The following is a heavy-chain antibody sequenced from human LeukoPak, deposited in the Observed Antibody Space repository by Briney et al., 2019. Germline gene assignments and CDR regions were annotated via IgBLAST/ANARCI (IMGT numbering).Heavy chain of an antibody. CDR3: ATDYSNFYGMDV. CDR1: GGSVNSGSYF. CDR2: IQNSART. V-gene: IGHV4-61*01. J-gene: IGHJ6*02. Sequence: SETLSLTCTVSGGSVNSGSYFWSWIRQPPGKGLEWIGYIQNSARTDYNPSLESRVTISVDSSKDQFSLRLSSVTAADTAVYYCATDYSNFYGMDVWGQGTTVTVSS. D-gene: IGHD4-11*01.